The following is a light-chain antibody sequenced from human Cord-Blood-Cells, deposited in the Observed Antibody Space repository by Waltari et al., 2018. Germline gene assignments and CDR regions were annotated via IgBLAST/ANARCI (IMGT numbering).Light chain of an antibody. Sequence: QSALTQPPSASGSPGQSVTISCTGTSSDVGGYNYVHWYQQHPGKAPTLMIYGVSKRPSGVPDRFSGSKSGNTASLTVSGLQAEDEADYYCSSYAGSNNWVFGGGTKLTVL. CDR3: SSYAGSNNWV. J-gene: IGLJ3*02. CDR1: SSDVGGYNY. V-gene: IGLV2-8*01. CDR2: GVS.